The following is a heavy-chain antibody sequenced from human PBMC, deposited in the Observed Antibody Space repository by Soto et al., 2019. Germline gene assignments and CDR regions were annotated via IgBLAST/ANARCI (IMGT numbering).Heavy chain of an antibody. CDR2: ISSSGYTV. Sequence: GSLRRSCAASRCSLSSYEMNWVRQAPGKGLEWVSYISSSGYTVYYADSVRGRFTISRDNTRNSLYRQMNSLREEDTALYYCVRYCGTTLCNGVATRTFDYWGQGTLVTASS. D-gene: IGHD5-12*01. CDR1: RCSLSSYE. J-gene: IGHJ4*02. V-gene: IGHV3-48*03. CDR3: VRYCGTTLCNGVATRTFDY.